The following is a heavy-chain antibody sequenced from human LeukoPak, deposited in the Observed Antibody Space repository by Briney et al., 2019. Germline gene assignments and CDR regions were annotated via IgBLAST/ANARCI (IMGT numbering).Heavy chain of an antibody. V-gene: IGHV4-39*07. D-gene: IGHD5-24*01. CDR1: GGSISSSSYY. CDR2: IYYSGST. CDR3: ARVETLYYYYYMDV. J-gene: IGHJ6*03. Sequence: SETLSLTCTVSGGSISSSSYYWGWIRQPPGKGLEWIGSIYYSGSTYYNPSLKSRVTISVDTSKNQFSLKLSSVTAADTAVYYCARVETLYYYYYMDVWGKGTTVTISS.